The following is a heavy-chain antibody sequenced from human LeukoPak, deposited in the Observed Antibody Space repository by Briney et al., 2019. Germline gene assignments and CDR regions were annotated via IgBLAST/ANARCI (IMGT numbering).Heavy chain of an antibody. D-gene: IGHD6-13*01. V-gene: IGHV1-58*02. Sequence: PGTSVTVSCKASGFTFTSSAMQWVRQARGQRLEWIGWIFVGSGNTNYAQKFQERVTITRDMSTSTAYMELSSLGSEDTAVYYCAADLSSSWYGYNWFDPWGQGTLVTVSS. CDR3: AADLSSSWYGYNWFDP. J-gene: IGHJ5*02. CDR1: GFTFTSSA. CDR2: IFVGSGNT.